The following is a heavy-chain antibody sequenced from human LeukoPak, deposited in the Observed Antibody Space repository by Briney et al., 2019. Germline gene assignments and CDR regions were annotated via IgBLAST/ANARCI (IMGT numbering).Heavy chain of an antibody. CDR3: ARGREYSTRPGFDY. CDR1: GYTFTTND. J-gene: IGHJ4*02. V-gene: IGHV1-8*01. D-gene: IGHD2/OR15-2a*01. CDR2: MNPNSGNT. Sequence: ASVKVSCKASGYTFTTNDINWVRQATGQGPEWMGWMNPNSGNTGYAQKFQGRITMTRNTSISTAYMELRSLRSEDTAVYYCARGREYSTRPGFDYWGQGTLVTVSS.